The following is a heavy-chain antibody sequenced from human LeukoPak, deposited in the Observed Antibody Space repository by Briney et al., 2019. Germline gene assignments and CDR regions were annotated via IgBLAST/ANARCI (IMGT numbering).Heavy chain of an antibody. CDR1: GSTFTGAY. D-gene: IGHD3-10*02. V-gene: IGHV1-2*02. J-gene: IGHJ4*02. Sequence: ASVKVSCKTSGSTFTGAYMHWVRQAPGQGLEWMGWVNPNSGETKFAQKFQGRVTMTRDTSIRTVYMDLGGLRSDDTAVYYSARVFGGSHLGHELVPGDYWGQGTLVTVSS. CDR2: VNPNSGET. CDR3: ARVFGGSHLGHELVPGDY.